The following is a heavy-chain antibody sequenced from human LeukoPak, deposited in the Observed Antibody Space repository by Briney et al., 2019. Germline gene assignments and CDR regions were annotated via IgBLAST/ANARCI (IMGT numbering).Heavy chain of an antibody. D-gene: IGHD3-22*01. V-gene: IGHV3-53*01. CDR1: GFTVSSNY. Sequence: PGDSLSHSCAASGFTVSSNYMSWVRQAPGKGLEWVSVIYSGGSTYYADSVKGRFTISRDNSKNTLYLQMNRLTADDTAVYYCAQHSTYYYDSSGYYFVPPFDYWGQGTLVTVSS. CDR3: AQHSTYYYDSSGYYFVPPFDY. J-gene: IGHJ4*02. CDR2: IYSGGST.